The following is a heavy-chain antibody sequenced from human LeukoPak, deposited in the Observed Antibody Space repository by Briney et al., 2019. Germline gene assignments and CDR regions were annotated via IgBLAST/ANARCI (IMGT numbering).Heavy chain of an antibody. V-gene: IGHV4-34*01. CDR3: ARVSISLFGVVTAHFDS. D-gene: IGHD3-3*01. Sequence: PSETLSLTCGVSGGSFSGSYWGWIRQPPGKGLEWIGEINLSGSTNYNSSLTSRFTISLDTSKNQFSLNLRSVTTADTAVYYCARVSISLFGVVTAHFDSWGQGTLVAVSS. CDR2: INLSGST. CDR1: GGSFSGSY. J-gene: IGHJ4*02.